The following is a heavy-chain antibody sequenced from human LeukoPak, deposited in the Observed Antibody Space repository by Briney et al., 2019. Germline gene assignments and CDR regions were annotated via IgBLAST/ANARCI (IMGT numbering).Heavy chain of an antibody. J-gene: IGHJ4*02. Sequence: KSSETLSLTCAVYGGSFSGYYWSWIWQPPGKGLEWIGYIYYSGSTNYNPSLKSRVTISVDTSKNQFSLKLSSVTAADTAVYYCARSSGYYRFDYWGQGTLVTVSS. CDR2: IYYSGST. CDR1: GGSFSGYY. CDR3: ARSSGYYRFDY. D-gene: IGHD3-22*01. V-gene: IGHV4-59*01.